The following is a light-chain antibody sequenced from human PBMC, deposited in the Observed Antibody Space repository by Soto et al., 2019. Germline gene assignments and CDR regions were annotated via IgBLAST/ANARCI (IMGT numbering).Light chain of an antibody. J-gene: IGKJ1*01. CDR3: MQSQQSPPT. V-gene: IGKV2-28*01. CDR1: QSLLQSNGYNY. CDR2: FGS. Sequence: DIVMTQSPLSLPVTPGEPASISCSSSQSLLQSNGYNYLDWYLQKPGQSPQLRIYFGSYRASGVPDRFSGSGSVTDFTLKIRRVEAEDGGVYYCMQSQQSPPTFGQGTKVEI.